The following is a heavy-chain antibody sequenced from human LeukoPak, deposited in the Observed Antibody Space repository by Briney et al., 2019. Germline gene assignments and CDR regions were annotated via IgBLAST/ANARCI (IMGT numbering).Heavy chain of an antibody. D-gene: IGHD3-22*01. CDR3: AKKNNIMIVVVTPFDY. J-gene: IGHJ4*02. CDR1: GFTFSSYA. CDR2: ISGSGGST. V-gene: IGHV3-23*01. Sequence: PGGSLRLSCAASGFTFSSYAMSWVRQAPGKGLEWVSAISGSGGSTYYADSVKGRFTISRDNSKNTLYLQMNSLRAEDTAVYYCAKKNNIMIVVVTPFDYWGQGTLVTVSS.